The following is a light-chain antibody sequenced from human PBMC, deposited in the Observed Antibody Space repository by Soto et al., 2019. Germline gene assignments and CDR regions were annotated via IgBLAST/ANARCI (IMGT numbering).Light chain of an antibody. CDR2: AAS. J-gene: IGKJ1*01. CDR3: QQNYSATWT. Sequence: DIQMTQSPSSLSASVGDRLTITCRASQGISTYLNWYQQKPGKAPKLLIYAASTLQSGVPSRFSGSGSETDFTLTISSLQPEDFESYSCQQNYSATWTFGQGTKVDIK. CDR1: QGISTY. V-gene: IGKV1-39*01.